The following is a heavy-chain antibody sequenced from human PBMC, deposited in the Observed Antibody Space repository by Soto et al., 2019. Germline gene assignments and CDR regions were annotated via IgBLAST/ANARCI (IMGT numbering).Heavy chain of an antibody. Sequence: GGSLRLSCAASGFTCSSYAMSWVCQAPGKGLEWVSAISGSGGSTYYADSVKGRFTISRDNSKNTLYLQMNSLRAEDTAVYYCAKGRYSSSSNWFDPWGQGTLVTVSS. J-gene: IGHJ5*02. D-gene: IGHD6-13*01. CDR2: ISGSGGST. CDR1: GFTCSSYA. V-gene: IGHV3-23*01. CDR3: AKGRYSSSSNWFDP.